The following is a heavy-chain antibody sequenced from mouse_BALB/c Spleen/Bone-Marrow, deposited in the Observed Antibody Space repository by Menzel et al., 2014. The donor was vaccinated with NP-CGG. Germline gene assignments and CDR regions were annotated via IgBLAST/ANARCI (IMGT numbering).Heavy chain of an antibody. V-gene: IGHV7-3*02. CDR1: GFTFTDYY. CDR2: IRNKANGYTT. CDR3: ARDVGNYVRFAY. J-gene: IGHJ3*01. Sequence: VQLKDSGGGLVQPGGSLRLSCATSGFTFTDYYMSWVRQPPGKALEWLGFIRNKANGYTTEYSASVKGRFTISRDNSQSILYLQMNTLRAEDSVTYYCARDVGNYVRFAYWGQGTLVTVSA. D-gene: IGHD2-1*01.